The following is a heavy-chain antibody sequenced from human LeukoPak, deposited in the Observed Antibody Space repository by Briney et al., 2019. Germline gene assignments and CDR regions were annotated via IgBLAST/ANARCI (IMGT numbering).Heavy chain of an antibody. CDR3: ARENSNSWYLDY. D-gene: IGHD6-13*01. V-gene: IGHV4-59*01. Sequence: TSETLSLTCTVSGFSISSYYWSWIRQPPGKGLEWIGYIYYSGSTNYNPSLKSRVTISVDTSKNQFSLKLSSVSSADTAVYYCARENSNSWYLDYWGQGTLVTVSS. J-gene: IGHJ4*02. CDR1: GFSISSYY. CDR2: IYYSGST.